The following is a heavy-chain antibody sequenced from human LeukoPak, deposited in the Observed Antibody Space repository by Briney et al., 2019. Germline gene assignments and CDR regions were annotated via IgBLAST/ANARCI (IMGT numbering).Heavy chain of an antibody. Sequence: PSETLSLTCTVSGGSISSYYWSWIRQPAGKGLEWIGRIYTSGSTNYNPSLKSRVTMSVDTSKNQFSLKLSSVTAADTAVYYCARDLGDDGVWDDINTSSDYWGQGTLVTVSS. CDR3: ARDLGDDGVWDDINTSSDY. CDR2: IYTSGST. CDR1: GGSISSYY. D-gene: IGHD3-16*01. J-gene: IGHJ4*02. V-gene: IGHV4-4*07.